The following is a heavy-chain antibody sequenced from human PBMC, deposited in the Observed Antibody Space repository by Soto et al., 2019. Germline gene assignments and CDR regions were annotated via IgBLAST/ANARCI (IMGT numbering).Heavy chain of an antibody. CDR3: VRVQISSLPHKSPDY. J-gene: IGHJ4*02. D-gene: IGHD6-13*01. CDR1: GFTFSSYA. V-gene: IGHV3-23*01. CDR2: ISGSGGST. Sequence: GGSLRLSCAASGFTFSSYAMSWVRQAPGKGLEWVSAISGSGGSTYYADSVKGRFTISRDNSKNTLYLQMNSLRAEDTAVYYCVRVQISSLPHKSPDYWGQGTLVTVSS.